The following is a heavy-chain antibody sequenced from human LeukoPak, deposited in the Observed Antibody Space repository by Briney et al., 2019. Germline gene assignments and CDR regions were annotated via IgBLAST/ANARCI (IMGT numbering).Heavy chain of an antibody. D-gene: IGHD3-22*01. Sequence: GGSLRLSCAASGFTFSSYAMHWVRQAPGKGLEWVAVISYDGSNKYYADSVKGRFTISRDNSKNTLYLQMNSLRAEDTAVYYCARDRSYYYDGCVVYWGKGTLVTVSS. J-gene: IGHJ4*02. V-gene: IGHV3-30-3*01. CDR2: ISYDGSNK. CDR3: ARDRSYYYDGCVVY. CDR1: GFTFSSYA.